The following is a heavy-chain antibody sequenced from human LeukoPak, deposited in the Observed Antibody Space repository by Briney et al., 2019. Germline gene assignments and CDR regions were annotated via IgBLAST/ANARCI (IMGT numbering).Heavy chain of an antibody. Sequence: SVTVSCKASGGTFSSYAISWVRQAPGQGLEWVGGIIPSFGTANYAQKFQGRVTITADKSTSTAYLELSSLRSEDTAVYYCARGSPSTIVATTPFDGWGQGTLVTVSS. D-gene: IGHD5-12*01. J-gene: IGHJ4*02. CDR1: GGTFSSYA. CDR3: ARGSPSTIVATTPFDG. CDR2: IIPSFGTA. V-gene: IGHV1-69*06.